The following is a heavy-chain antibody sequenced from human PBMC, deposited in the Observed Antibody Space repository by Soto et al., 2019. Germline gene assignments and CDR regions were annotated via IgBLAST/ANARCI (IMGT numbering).Heavy chain of an antibody. J-gene: IGHJ4*02. V-gene: IGHV4-59*08. CDR1: GCSISSYY. CDR2: SYYTGST. D-gene: IGHD4-17*01. CDR3: ARHETLHGDYDH. Sequence: SETLSLTCTVSGCSISSYYWSWIRQPPGKGLEWIGYSYYTGSTNYNPSLKSRVTISVDTSKNQFSLKLGSVTAADTAVYYCARHETLHGDYDHWGQGTLVTVSS.